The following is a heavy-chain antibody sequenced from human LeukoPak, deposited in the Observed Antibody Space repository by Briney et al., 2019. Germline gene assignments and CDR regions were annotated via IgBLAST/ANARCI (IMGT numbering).Heavy chain of an antibody. CDR3: ASTHGGKAAGRVDY. Sequence: PSETLSLTCAVYGGSFSGYYWSWIRQPPGKGLEWIGEINHSGSTNYNPSLKSRVTISVDTSKNQFSLKLSSVTAADTAVYYCASTHGGKAAGRVDYWGQGTLVTVSS. J-gene: IGHJ4*02. V-gene: IGHV4-34*09. D-gene: IGHD4-23*01. CDR1: GGSFSGYY. CDR2: INHSGST.